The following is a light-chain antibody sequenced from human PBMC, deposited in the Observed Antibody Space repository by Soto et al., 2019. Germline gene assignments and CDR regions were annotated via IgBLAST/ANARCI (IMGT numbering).Light chain of an antibody. CDR3: QHYNSYSEA. J-gene: IGKJ1*01. CDR1: QSVDNW. Sequence: IQLTQSPSSLSASVGDRVTITCRASQSVDNWLAWYQQKPGKAPKLLIYKASSLESGVPSRFSGSGSGTESTLTISSLQPDDFATYYCQHYNSYSEAFGQGTKVDIK. CDR2: KAS. V-gene: IGKV1-5*03.